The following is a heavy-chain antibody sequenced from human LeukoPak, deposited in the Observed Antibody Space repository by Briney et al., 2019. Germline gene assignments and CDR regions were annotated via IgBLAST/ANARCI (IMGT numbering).Heavy chain of an antibody. CDR2: MNPNSGNT. CDR1: GYTFTSYD. J-gene: IGHJ3*02. V-gene: IGHV1-8*01. D-gene: IGHD6-13*01. CDR3: ASEGSYEQPTSNDAFDI. Sequence: ASVKVSCKASGYTFTSYDINWVRQATGQGLEWMGWMNPNSGNTGYAQKFQGRVTMTRNTSISTAYMELSSLRSEDTAVYYCASEGSYEQPTSNDAFDIWGQGTMVTVSS.